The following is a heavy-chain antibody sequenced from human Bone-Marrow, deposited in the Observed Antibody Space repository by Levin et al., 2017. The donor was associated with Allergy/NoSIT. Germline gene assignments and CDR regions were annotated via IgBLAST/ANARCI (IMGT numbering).Heavy chain of an antibody. CDR3: ARDADGAYDFWSGDEYGMDV. V-gene: IGHV1-18*01. CDR2: ISAYNGNT. CDR1: GYTFTSYG. D-gene: IGHD3-3*01. J-gene: IGHJ6*02. Sequence: AASVKVSCKASGYTFTSYGISWVRQAPGQGLEWMGWISAYNGNTNYAQKLQGRVTMTTDTSTSTAYMELRSLRSDDTAVYYCARDADGAYDFWSGDEYGMDVWGQGTTVTVSS.